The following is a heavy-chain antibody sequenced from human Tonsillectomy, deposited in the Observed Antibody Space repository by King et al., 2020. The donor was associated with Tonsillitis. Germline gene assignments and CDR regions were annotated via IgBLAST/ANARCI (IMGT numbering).Heavy chain of an antibody. Sequence: VQLQQWGAGLLKPSETLSLTCAVYGGSFSGYYWSWIRQPPGKGLEWIGEINHSGSTNYNPSLKSRVTISVDTSKNQFSLKLSSVTDADTAVYYCERGLTRYYYDSSGYSDDFDYWGQGTLVTVSS. CDR1: GGSFSGYY. D-gene: IGHD3-22*01. CDR2: INHSGST. V-gene: IGHV4-34*01. CDR3: ERGLTRYYYDSSGYSDDFDY. J-gene: IGHJ4*02.